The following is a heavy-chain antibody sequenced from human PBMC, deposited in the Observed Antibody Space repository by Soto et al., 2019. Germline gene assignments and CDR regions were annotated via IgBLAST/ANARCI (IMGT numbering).Heavy chain of an antibody. D-gene: IGHD5-12*01. CDR3: ARGLRGVLDY. CDR2: ISNDENIK. V-gene: IGHV3-33*01. CDR1: GFNFGNFG. Sequence: PGGSLRLSCVASGFNFGNFGMHWVRQAPGKGLEWLTVISNDENIKQDSVRGRFAIARDNSKNTLYLHLTSLRAEDTAIYYCARGLRGVLDYWGQGTPVTVSS. J-gene: IGHJ4*02.